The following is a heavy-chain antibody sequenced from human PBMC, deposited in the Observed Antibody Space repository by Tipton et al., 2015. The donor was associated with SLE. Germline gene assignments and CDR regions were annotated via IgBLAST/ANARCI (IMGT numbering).Heavy chain of an antibody. CDR1: GFRVSSNY. D-gene: IGHD3-16*01. CDR2: ISSSSSYI. V-gene: IGHV3-21*03. J-gene: IGHJ5*01. Sequence: GSLRLSCAASGFRVSSNYMNWVRQAPGKGLEWVSSISSSSSYIYYADSVKGRFTISRDNAKDSLYLQMNSLSAEDTAGYYCASDRGGECPGDDSWS. CDR3: ASDRGGECPGDDS.